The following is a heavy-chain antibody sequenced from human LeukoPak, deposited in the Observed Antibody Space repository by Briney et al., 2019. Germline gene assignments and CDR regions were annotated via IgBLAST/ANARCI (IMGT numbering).Heavy chain of an antibody. Sequence: PSQTLSLTCTVSGGSISSGGYYWSWIRQHPGKGLEWIGYIYYSGSTYYNPSLKSRVTISVDTSKNQFSLKLSSVTAADTAVYYCARDLREDSSGNNWLDPWGQGTLVTVSS. CDR3: ARDLREDSSGNNWLDP. D-gene: IGHD3-22*01. J-gene: IGHJ5*02. V-gene: IGHV4-31*03. CDR1: GGSISSGGYY. CDR2: IYYSGST.